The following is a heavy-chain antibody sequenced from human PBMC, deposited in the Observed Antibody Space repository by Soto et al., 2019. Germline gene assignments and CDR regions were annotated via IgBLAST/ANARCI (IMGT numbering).Heavy chain of an antibody. Sequence: GGSQRLSCTASGFNFRSYGRHWVRQAPGKGLEWVAVISYDGSNKYYADSVKGRFTISRDNSKNTLYLQMNSLRAEDTAVYYCAKEVYSSGWSYYYYGMDVWGQGTTVTVSS. CDR3: AKEVYSSGWSYYYYGMDV. CDR1: GFNFRSYG. D-gene: IGHD6-19*01. J-gene: IGHJ6*02. CDR2: ISYDGSNK. V-gene: IGHV3-30*18.